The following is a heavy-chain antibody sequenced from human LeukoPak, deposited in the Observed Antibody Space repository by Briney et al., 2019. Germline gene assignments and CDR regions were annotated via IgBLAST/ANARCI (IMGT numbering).Heavy chain of an antibody. CDR2: IIPIFGTA. Sequence: SVKVSCKASGGTFSSYAISWVRQAPGQGLEWMGGIIPIFGTANYAQKFQGRVTITADESTSTAYMELSSLRSEDTAVYYCAINGGVDGWDYGGNSGDYWGQGILVTVSS. CDR3: AINGGVDGWDYGGNSGDY. V-gene: IGHV1-69*13. CDR1: GGTFSSYA. J-gene: IGHJ4*02. D-gene: IGHD4-23*01.